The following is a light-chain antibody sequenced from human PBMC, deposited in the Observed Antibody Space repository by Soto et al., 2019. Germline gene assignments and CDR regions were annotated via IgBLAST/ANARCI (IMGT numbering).Light chain of an antibody. J-gene: IGLJ1*01. V-gene: IGLV2-14*01. CDR3: SSYTTSVTYV. Sequence: LTQPASVSGSPGQSITISCTGTSSDVGAYNSVSWYQQHPGKAPKLIIYDVSTRPSGISDRFSGSKSGNTASLTISGLQAEDESDYYCSSYTTSVTYVFGTGTKVTVL. CDR1: SSDVGAYNS. CDR2: DVS.